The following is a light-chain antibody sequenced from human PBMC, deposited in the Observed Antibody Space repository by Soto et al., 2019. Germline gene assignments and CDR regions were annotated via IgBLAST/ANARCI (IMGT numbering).Light chain of an antibody. CDR3: HVWDSRSEHFV. CDR2: DDS. V-gene: IGLV3-21*02. Sequence: SYELTQPPSVSVAPGQTARITCGGNNIGSKNVHWYQQKPGQAPVRVVFDDSDRPSGISERFSGSNSRNTATLTISRVEAGDEADYFCHVWDSRSEHFVFGAGTKLTVL. CDR1: NIGSKN. J-gene: IGLJ1*01.